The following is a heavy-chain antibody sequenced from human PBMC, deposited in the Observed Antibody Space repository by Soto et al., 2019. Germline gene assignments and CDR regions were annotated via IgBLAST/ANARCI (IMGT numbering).Heavy chain of an antibody. V-gene: IGHV1-8*01. CDR3: ARGTGSGCYGWSFYYYYGMDV. D-gene: IGHD3-10*01. Sequence: GASVKVSCKASGYTFTSYDINWVRQATGQGLEWMGWMNPNSGNTGYAQKFQGRVTMTRNTSISTAYMELSSLRSEDTAVYYCARGTGSGCYGWSFYYYYGMDVWGQGTTVTSP. CDR1: GYTFTSYD. J-gene: IGHJ6*02. CDR2: MNPNSGNT.